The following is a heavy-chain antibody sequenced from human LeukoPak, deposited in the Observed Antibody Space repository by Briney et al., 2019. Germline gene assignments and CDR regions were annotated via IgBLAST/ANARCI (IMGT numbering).Heavy chain of an antibody. D-gene: IGHD2-21*01. CDR3: ARDESGDNDAFDI. V-gene: IGHV3-21*01. CDR2: ISGSSNYI. J-gene: IGHJ3*02. CDR1: GFSFSDYT. Sequence: GGSLRLSCAASGFSFSDYTMNWVRLAPGKGLEWVSSISGSSNYIYYADSVKGRFTISRGNAKNSLYLQMNSLRVEDTAVYYCARDESGDNDAFDIWGQGTMVTVSS.